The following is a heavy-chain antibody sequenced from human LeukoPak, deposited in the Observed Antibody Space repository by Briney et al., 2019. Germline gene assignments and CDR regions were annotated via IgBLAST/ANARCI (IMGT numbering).Heavy chain of an antibody. CDR1: GFTFSSYS. Sequence: GGSLRLSCAASGFTFSSYSMNWVRQAPGKGLEWVSSISSSSSYIYYADSVKGRFTISRDNAKNSLYLQMNSLRAEDTAVYYCARDSSRGAPKEYFQHWGQGTLVTVSS. CDR2: ISSSSSYI. J-gene: IGHJ1*01. D-gene: IGHD2-2*01. V-gene: IGHV3-21*01. CDR3: ARDSSRGAPKEYFQH.